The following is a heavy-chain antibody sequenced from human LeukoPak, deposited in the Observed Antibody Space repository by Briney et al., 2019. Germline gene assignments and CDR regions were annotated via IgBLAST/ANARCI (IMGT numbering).Heavy chain of an antibody. Sequence: PGGSLRLSCEASGFTFSDYYMSWIRQPPGKGLEWVSYISSSGSTIYYADSVKGRFTISRDNAKNSLYLQMNSLRAEDTAVYYCARDVAAAGTANNWFDPWGQGTLVTVSS. CDR2: ISSSGSTI. V-gene: IGHV3-11*01. CDR3: ARDVAAAGTANNWFDP. CDR1: GFTFSDYY. D-gene: IGHD6-13*01. J-gene: IGHJ5*02.